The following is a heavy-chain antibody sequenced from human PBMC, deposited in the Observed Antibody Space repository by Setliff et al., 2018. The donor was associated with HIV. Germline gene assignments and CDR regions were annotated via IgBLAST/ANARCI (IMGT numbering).Heavy chain of an antibody. CDR2: IFYTGNT. V-gene: IGHV4-61*01. Sequence: SETLSLTCTVSGGSISSGSYYWSWIRQPPGKGLEWIGTIFYTGNTNYNPSLKSRVTLSGGMSENQLFLRLTSVTAADTAVYYCVRGFCSSTTCYEDYYYMDVWGKGSTVTVSS. CDR1: GGSISSGSYY. CDR3: VRGFCSSTTCYEDYYYMDV. J-gene: IGHJ6*03. D-gene: IGHD2-2*01.